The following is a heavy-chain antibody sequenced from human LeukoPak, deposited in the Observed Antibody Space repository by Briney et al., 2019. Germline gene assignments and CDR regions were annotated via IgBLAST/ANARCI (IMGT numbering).Heavy chain of an antibody. CDR3: ANAQGGGGNLALVY. D-gene: IGHD4-23*01. CDR1: GFTFSRHG. CDR2: IWYDGSNT. J-gene: IGHJ4*02. Sequence: TVRSLRLSCAASGFTFSRHGMHWVRQAPGKGLEWVAVIWYDGSNTYYADSVKGRFTISRDNSKNTLYLQMNSLRAEDTAVYYCANAQGGGGNLALVYWGQGTLVTVSS. V-gene: IGHV3-33*06.